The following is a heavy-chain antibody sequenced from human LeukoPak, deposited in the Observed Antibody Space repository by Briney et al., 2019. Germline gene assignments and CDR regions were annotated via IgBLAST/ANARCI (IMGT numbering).Heavy chain of an antibody. CDR3: AMGPCGKEQLVGNWFDP. CDR2: IYLGDSDT. D-gene: IGHD6-13*01. CDR1: GYNFASCW. J-gene: IGHJ5*02. Sequence: GESLKISCKGSGYNFASCWIGWVRQVPGKGLEWMGIIYLGDSDTRYSPSFQGQVTISADKSISTAYLQWSSLKASDTAMYYCAMGPCGKEQLVGNWFDPWGQGILVTVSS. V-gene: IGHV5-51*01.